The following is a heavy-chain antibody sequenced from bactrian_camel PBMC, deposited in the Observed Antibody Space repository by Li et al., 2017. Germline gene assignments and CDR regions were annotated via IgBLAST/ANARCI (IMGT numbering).Heavy chain of an antibody. J-gene: IGHJ6*01. D-gene: IGHD1*01. V-gene: IGHV3S40*01. CDR2: INGANGRT. Sequence: DVQLVESGGGSVQPGGSLRLSCAASGFRFSSYAMYWVRQAPGKGLEWVSGINGANGRTYYSDSVRGRFTISRDNVKNTVYLQMNSLKPEDTAMYYCAAAAVSPAGCRTAAVGSTRLDFGYWGQGTQVTVS. CDR1: GFRFSSYA. CDR3: AAAAVSPAGCRTAAVGSTRLDFGY.